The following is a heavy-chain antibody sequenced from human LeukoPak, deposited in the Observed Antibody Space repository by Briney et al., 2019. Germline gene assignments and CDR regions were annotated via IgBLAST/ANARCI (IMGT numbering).Heavy chain of an antibody. CDR3: ARDGEHSSSGNSVVEYFHH. CDR2: NNAGNDNS. D-gene: IGHD6-13*01. Sequence: GASVKVSCKASGYTFTTYAIHWLRQAPGQRLEWMGWNNAGNDNSKYSPKFRGRVTITRDTSASTVYMELSSLASEDTAVYYCARDGEHSSSGNSVVEYFHHWGQGTLVTVSS. J-gene: IGHJ1*01. V-gene: IGHV1-3*01. CDR1: GYTFTTYA.